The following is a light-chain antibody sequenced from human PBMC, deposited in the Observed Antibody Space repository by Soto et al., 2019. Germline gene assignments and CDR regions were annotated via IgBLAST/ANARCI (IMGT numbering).Light chain of an antibody. CDR1: QGISNY. J-gene: IGKJ1*01. CDR2: TAS. CDR3: QKYNNAPWT. V-gene: IGKV1-27*01. Sequence: DLQMTQSPTSLSASVGDRVTITCRASQGISNYLAWYQQKPGKVPKLLIYTASTLQSGVPSRFSGSGSGTDFTLTISSLQPEDVATYYCQKYNNAPWTFGQGTKVDIK.